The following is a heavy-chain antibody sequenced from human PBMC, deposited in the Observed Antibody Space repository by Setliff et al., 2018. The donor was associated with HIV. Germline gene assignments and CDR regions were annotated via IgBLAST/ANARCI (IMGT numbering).Heavy chain of an antibody. J-gene: IGHJ4*02. CDR2: VSHSGST. Sequence: KPSETLSLTCTVSGGSISSGHYYWSWVRQPPGRGLEWIGYVSHSGSTSYNPSLNSRVTMSVDTSRDQFSLKVRSVTAADTAVYYCARMRGRAVLSYYFDHWGQGRLVT. CDR1: GGSISSGHYY. D-gene: IGHD6-19*01. CDR3: ARMRGRAVLSYYFDH. V-gene: IGHV4-61*01.